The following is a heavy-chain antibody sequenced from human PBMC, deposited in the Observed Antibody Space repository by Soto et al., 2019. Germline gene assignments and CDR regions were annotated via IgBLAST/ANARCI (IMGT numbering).Heavy chain of an antibody. D-gene: IGHD6-13*01. Sequence: SVKVSCKASGGTFSSYAISWVRQAPGQGLEWMGGIIPIFGTANYAQKFQGRVTITADKSTSTAYMELSSLRSEDTAVYYCAREFGDIIAAAGPDYDYYGMYVWGQGTTVTVSS. CDR1: GGTFSSYA. V-gene: IGHV1-69*06. CDR3: AREFGDIIAAAGPDYDYYGMYV. J-gene: IGHJ6*02. CDR2: IIPIFGTA.